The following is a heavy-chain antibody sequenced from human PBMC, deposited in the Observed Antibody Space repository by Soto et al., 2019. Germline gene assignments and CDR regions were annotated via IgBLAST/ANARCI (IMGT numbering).Heavy chain of an antibody. J-gene: IGHJ6*02. D-gene: IGHD2-15*01. CDR1: GFNFNSYT. V-gene: IGHV3-21*01. CDR2: ISSSGYI. Sequence: GGSLRLSCAASGFNFNSYTINWARQAPGKRLEWLSSISSSGYIFSTDSVRGRFTISRDNAKNSVYLQINSLRAEDTAVYFCARDCSGGSCYPGMDVWGQGTTVTVSS. CDR3: ARDCSGGSCYPGMDV.